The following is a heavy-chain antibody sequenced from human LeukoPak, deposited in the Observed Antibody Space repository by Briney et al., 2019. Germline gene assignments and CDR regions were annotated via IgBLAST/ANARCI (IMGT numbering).Heavy chain of an antibody. CDR1: GFTFSTYA. CDR2: ISGGGGST. Sequence: PGGSLRLSCAASGFTFSTYAMSWVRQAPGKGLEWVSAISGGGGSTYYADSVKGRFTISRDNSQNTLYLQMNSLRAEDTAIYYCAKDYGSSSTNWFDPWGQGTLVTVSS. CDR3: AKDYGSSSTNWFDP. V-gene: IGHV3-23*01. D-gene: IGHD6-6*01. J-gene: IGHJ5*02.